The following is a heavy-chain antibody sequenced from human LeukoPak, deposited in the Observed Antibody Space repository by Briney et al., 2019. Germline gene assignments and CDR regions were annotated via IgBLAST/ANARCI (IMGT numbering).Heavy chain of an antibody. CDR2: ISTDGSFT. V-gene: IGHV3-74*01. D-gene: IGHD4-17*01. CDR3: AKADRPTTVTPYFGY. Sequence: GGSLRLSCAASGFTFSNYLMHWVRQTPGKGLVWISRISTDGSFTNYADSVKGRFTISRDNSKNTLYLQMNSLRADDTAVYYCAKADRPTTVTPYFGYWGQGTLVTVSS. CDR1: GFTFSNYL. J-gene: IGHJ4*02.